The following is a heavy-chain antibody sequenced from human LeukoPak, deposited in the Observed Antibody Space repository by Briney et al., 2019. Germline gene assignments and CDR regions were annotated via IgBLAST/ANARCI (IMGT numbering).Heavy chain of an antibody. V-gene: IGHV3-30*02. CDR2: IRKDGINT. D-gene: IGHD6-13*01. CDR1: GFSFSDYG. J-gene: IGHJ4*02. CDR3: AKDRAGNSWNFDY. Sequence: VGSLRLSCAASGFSFSDYGMHWVRQAPGKGLEWVSFIRKDGINTNYVDSVKGRFTISRDTSNKMVYLQMNSLRTEDMAVYYCAKDRAGNSWNFDYWGQGILVAVSS.